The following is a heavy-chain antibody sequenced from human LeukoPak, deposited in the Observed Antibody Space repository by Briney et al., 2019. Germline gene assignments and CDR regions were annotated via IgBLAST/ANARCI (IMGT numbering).Heavy chain of an antibody. Sequence: ASVKVSCKASGYTFTSHDINWVRQATGQGLEWMGWMNPNSGNTGYAQKFQGRVTITRNNSISTVYMELSSLRSEDTAVYYCATAPYYDILTGWHYYMDVWGKGTTVTVSS. CDR2: MNPNSGNT. CDR1: GYTFTSHD. CDR3: ATAPYYDILTGWHYYMDV. D-gene: IGHD3-9*01. V-gene: IGHV1-8*03. J-gene: IGHJ6*03.